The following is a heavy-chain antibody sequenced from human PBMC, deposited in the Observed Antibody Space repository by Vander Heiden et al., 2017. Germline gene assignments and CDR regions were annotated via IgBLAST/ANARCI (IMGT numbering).Heavy chain of an antibody. J-gene: IGHJ3*02. Sequence: EVQLVESGGGLVKPGGYLRLSCGAAVFTFSSHGMSWGRWAPGKGLEWVASIKQDGSEEYYVDSVKGRFTISRDNAKNSLYLQMNSLRAEDTAVYYCASGGSYSAIWGQGTMVTVSS. V-gene: IGHV3-7*01. CDR2: IKQDGSEE. CDR3: ASGGSYSAI. CDR1: VFTFSSHG. D-gene: IGHD1-26*01.